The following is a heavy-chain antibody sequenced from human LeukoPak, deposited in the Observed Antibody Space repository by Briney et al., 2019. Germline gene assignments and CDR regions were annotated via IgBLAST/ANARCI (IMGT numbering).Heavy chain of an antibody. D-gene: IGHD1-26*01. Sequence: PGGTLSLSCAVSGVTFSTHEMNWVRQTPGKGLEWVSYISSSGSTTYYADPVKGRFTISKNTPKNSSHMLMTIPTAETTADYYCARCAIHMIVAAATWFYPGVQGILVTAS. CDR2: ISSSGSTT. CDR1: GVTFSTHE. V-gene: IGHV3-48*03. CDR3: ARCAIHMIVAAATWFYP. J-gene: IGHJ5*02.